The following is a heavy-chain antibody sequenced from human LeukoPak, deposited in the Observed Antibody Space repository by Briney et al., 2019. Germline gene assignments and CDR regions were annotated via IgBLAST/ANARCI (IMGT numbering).Heavy chain of an antibody. D-gene: IGHD4-17*01. Sequence: SETLSLTCTVSGGSISSYYWSWIRQPPGKGLEWIGYIYYSGGTNYNPSLKSRVTISVDTSKNQFSPKLSSVTAADTAVYYCARGDPLDYGDTDDAFDIWGQGTMVTVSS. CDR1: GGSISSYY. CDR2: IYYSGGT. V-gene: IGHV4-59*01. CDR3: ARGDPLDYGDTDDAFDI. J-gene: IGHJ3*02.